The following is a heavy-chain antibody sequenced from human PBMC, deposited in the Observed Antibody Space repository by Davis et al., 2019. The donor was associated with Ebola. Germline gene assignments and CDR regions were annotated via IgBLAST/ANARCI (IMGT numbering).Heavy chain of an antibody. J-gene: IGHJ6*02. CDR1: GGSISSSSYY. Sequence: SQTLSLTCTVSGGSISSSSYYWGWIRQPPGKGLEWIGYIYYSGSTNYNPSLKSRVTISVDTSKNQFSLKLSSMTAADTAVYYCARGKRVEMATMRSYYYGMDVWGQGTTVTVSS. D-gene: IGHD5-24*01. CDR2: IYYSGST. CDR3: ARGKRVEMATMRSYYYGMDV. V-gene: IGHV4-61*05.